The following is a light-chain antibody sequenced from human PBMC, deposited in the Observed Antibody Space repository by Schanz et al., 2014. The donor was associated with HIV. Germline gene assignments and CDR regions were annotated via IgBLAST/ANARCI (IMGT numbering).Light chain of an antibody. CDR2: DVT. CDR1: SSDVGADNS. V-gene: IGLV2-14*03. J-gene: IGLJ2*01. CDR3: SSYASTNTLL. Sequence: QSVLTQPASVSGSPGQSITISCTGTSSDVGADNSVSWYQQHPGRAPRLLVYDVTYRPSGVSNRFSGSKSGNTASLTISGLQPEDEADYYCSSYASTNTLLFGGGTKLTV.